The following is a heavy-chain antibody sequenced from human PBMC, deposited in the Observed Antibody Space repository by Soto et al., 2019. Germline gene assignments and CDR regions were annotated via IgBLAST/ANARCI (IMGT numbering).Heavy chain of an antibody. Sequence: GSLRLSCAASGLTVSGKKYVAWVRQAPGKGLEWVSALYDVDGSFHSDSVKGRFTTSSDSSKTTVYLQMNDLRPADTAVYYCATWHEREHAYDVWGQGTTVTVSS. CDR1: GLTVSGKKY. CDR2: LYDVDGS. D-gene: IGHD1-1*01. CDR3: ATWHEREHAYDV. J-gene: IGHJ3*01. V-gene: IGHV3-53*01.